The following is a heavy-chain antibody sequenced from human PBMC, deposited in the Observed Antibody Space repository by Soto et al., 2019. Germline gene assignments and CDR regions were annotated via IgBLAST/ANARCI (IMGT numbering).Heavy chain of an antibody. Sequence: SSETLSLTCAVSGGSISSGGYSWSWIRQPPGKGLEWIGYIYHSGSTYYNPSLKSRVTISVDRSKNQFSLKLSSVTAADTAVYYCARWKGDDYYYGSGDNWFDPWGQGTLVTVSS. J-gene: IGHJ5*02. CDR2: IYHSGST. D-gene: IGHD3-10*01. CDR1: GGSISSGGYS. V-gene: IGHV4-30-2*01. CDR3: ARWKGDDYYYGSGDNWFDP.